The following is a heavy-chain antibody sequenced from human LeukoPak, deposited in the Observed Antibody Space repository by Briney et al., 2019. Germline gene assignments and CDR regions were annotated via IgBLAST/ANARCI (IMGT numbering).Heavy chain of an antibody. D-gene: IGHD5-18*01. CDR2: ISGYNGNT. Sequence: ASVKVSCKASGYTFTSYGIIWVRQAPGQGLEWLGWISGYNGNTNYAQKLQGRVTMTTDTSTSTAYMELRSLRSDDTAVYYCAREHVDTSFDIWGQGTMVTVSS. J-gene: IGHJ3*02. V-gene: IGHV1-18*01. CDR1: GYTFTSYG. CDR3: AREHVDTSFDI.